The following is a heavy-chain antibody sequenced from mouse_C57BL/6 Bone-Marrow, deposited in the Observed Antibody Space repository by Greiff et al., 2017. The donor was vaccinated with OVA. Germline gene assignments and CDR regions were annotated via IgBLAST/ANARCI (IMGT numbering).Heavy chain of an antibody. Sequence: VQRVESGAELARPGASVKLSCKASGYTFTSYGISWVKQRTGQGLEWIGEIYPRSGNTYYNEKFKGKATLTADKSSSTAYMELRSLTSEDSAVYFCARWSGSSYWWYFDVWGTGTTVTVSS. J-gene: IGHJ1*03. CDR3: ARWSGSSYWWYFDV. CDR1: GYTFTSYG. CDR2: IYPRSGNT. V-gene: IGHV1-81*01. D-gene: IGHD1-1*01.